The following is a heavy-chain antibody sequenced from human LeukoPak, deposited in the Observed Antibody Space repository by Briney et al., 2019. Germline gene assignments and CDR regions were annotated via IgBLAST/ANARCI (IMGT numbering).Heavy chain of an antibody. CDR3: ARGWVVVARDAFDI. D-gene: IGHD3-22*01. CDR1: GGSISSYY. Sequence: PSETLSLTCTVSGGSISSYYWSWIRQPPGKGLEWIGYIYYSGSTNYNPSLKSRVTISVDTSKNQFSLKLSSVTAADTAVYYCARGWVVVARDAFDIWGQGTMVTVSS. V-gene: IGHV4-59*01. CDR2: IYYSGST. J-gene: IGHJ3*02.